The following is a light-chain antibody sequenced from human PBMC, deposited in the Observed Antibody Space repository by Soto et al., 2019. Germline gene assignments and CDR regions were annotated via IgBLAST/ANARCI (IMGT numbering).Light chain of an antibody. V-gene: IGKV3-20*01. CDR2: GAS. CDR1: QSVRSSY. J-gene: IGKJ2*01. Sequence: EIVLTQSPGTLSLSPGERATLSCRASQSVRSSYLAWYQQKPGRAPRLLISGASSRATGIPDRFSGSGSGTDFTLTISRLEPEDFAVYYCQQYGSSPRTFGQGTNLEIK. CDR3: QQYGSSPRT.